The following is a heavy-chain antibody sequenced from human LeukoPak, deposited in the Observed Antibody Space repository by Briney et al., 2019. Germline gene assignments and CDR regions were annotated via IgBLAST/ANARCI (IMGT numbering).Heavy chain of an antibody. D-gene: IGHD1-20*01. J-gene: IGHJ4*02. CDR3: ATFGFNWNLGY. V-gene: IGHV3-21*01. Sequence: GGSQRLSCAASGFTFSSYSMNWVRQAPGKGLEWVSSISSFSRYIYYADSVKGRFTISRDNAKNTVYLQMNSLRAEDTAVYYCATFGFNWNLGYWGQGTLVTVSS. CDR1: GFTFSSYS. CDR2: ISSFSRYI.